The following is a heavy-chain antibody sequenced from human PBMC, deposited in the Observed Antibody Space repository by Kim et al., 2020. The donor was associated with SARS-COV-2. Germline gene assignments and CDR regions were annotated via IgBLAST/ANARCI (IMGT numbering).Heavy chain of an antibody. V-gene: IGHV4-61*08. CDR1: GGSVSSGGYY. Sequence: SETLSLTCTVSGGSVSSGGYYWSWIRQPPGKGLEWIGYIYYSGSTNYNPSLKSRVTISVDTSKNQFSLKLSSVTAADTAMYYCARVEQLVAWYFDLWGRGTLVTVSS. D-gene: IGHD6-6*01. CDR3: ARVEQLVAWYFDL. J-gene: IGHJ2*01. CDR2: IYYSGST.